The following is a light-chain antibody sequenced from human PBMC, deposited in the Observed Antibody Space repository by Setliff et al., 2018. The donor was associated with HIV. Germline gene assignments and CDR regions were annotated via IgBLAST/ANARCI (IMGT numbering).Light chain of an antibody. J-gene: IGLJ1*01. CDR2: DVT. Sequence: QSALAQPASVSGSPGQSITISCTGTTSDVGGYDFVSWYQQHPGKAPKLIIYDVTSRPSGVSNRFSGSKSGNTASLTIYGLQAEDEADYNCCSYASSSTLPFVFGTGTKVTVL. V-gene: IGLV2-14*03. CDR1: TSDVGGYDF. CDR3: CSYASSSTLPFV.